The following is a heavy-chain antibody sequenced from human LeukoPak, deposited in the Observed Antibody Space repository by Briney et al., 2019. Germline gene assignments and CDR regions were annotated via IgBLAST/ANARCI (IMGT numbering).Heavy chain of an antibody. CDR2: INPSGGST. D-gene: IGHD2-2*01. CDR3: ARMGYCSSTSCSKPYYFDY. V-gene: IGHV1-46*01. CDR1: GYTFTSYY. Sequence: ASVKVSCKASGYTFTSYYMHWVQQAPGQGLEWMGIINPSGGSTSYAQKFQGRVTMTRDTSTSTVYMELSSLRSEDTAVYYCARMGYCSSTSCSKPYYFDYWGQGTLVTVSS. J-gene: IGHJ4*02.